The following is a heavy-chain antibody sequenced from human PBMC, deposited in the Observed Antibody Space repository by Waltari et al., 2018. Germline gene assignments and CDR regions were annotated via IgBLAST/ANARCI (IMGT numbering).Heavy chain of an antibody. CDR1: GGSISSSSYY. V-gene: IGHV4-39*07. Sequence: QLQLQESGPGLVKPSETLSLTCTVSGGSISSSSYYWGWIRQPPGKGLEWIGSIYYRGSTYYNPSLKSRVTISVDTSKNQFSLKLSSVTAADTAVYYCARDDSQGGPAFDYWGQGTLVTVSS. CDR3: ARDDSQGGPAFDY. CDR2: IYYRGST. D-gene: IGHD3-16*01. J-gene: IGHJ4*02.